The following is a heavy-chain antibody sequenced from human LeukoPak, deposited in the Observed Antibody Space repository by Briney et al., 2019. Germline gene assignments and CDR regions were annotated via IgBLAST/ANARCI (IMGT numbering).Heavy chain of an antibody. Sequence: GGSLRLSCAASGFTFSSYSMNWVRQAPGKGLEWVSSISSSSYIYYADSVKGRFTISRDNAKNSLYLQMNSLRAEDTAVYYCARAHDYGDYLDYWGQGTLVTVSS. J-gene: IGHJ4*02. CDR2: ISSSSYI. CDR3: ARAHDYGDYLDY. V-gene: IGHV3-21*01. D-gene: IGHD4-17*01. CDR1: GFTFSSYS.